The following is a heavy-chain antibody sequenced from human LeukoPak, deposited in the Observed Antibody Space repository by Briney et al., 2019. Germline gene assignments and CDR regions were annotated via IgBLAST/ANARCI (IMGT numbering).Heavy chain of an antibody. CDR1: GFTFSRYG. CDR2: ISGRGDKT. D-gene: IGHD6-25*01. CDR3: ARRSAAKDAFDI. J-gene: IGHJ3*02. Sequence: PGGSLRLSCAASGFTFSRYGMTWVRQAPGKGLEWLSSISGRGDKTYYADSVKGRFTISRDNSKNTLYLQMNSLRAEDTAVYYCARRSAAKDAFDIWGQGTMVTVSS. V-gene: IGHV3-23*01.